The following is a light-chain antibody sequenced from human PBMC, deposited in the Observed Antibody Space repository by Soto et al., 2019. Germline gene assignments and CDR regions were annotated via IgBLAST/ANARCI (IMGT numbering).Light chain of an antibody. CDR1: QSISYW. Sequence: DIQMTQSPSTLSASVGDRVTITCRASQSISYWLAWYQQKPGKAPNLLIYKASSLESGVPSRFSGSGSGTEFTLTITSLQPDAFATYYCRHYNTYSPPYTFGQGTKLEIK. CDR3: RHYNTYSPPYT. J-gene: IGKJ2*01. CDR2: KAS. V-gene: IGKV1-5*03.